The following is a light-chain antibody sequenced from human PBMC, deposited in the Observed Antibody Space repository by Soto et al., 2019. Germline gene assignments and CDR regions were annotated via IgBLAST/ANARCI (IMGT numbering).Light chain of an antibody. CDR2: GAS. J-gene: IGKJ1*01. V-gene: IGKV3-20*01. CDR1: QSISSTS. Sequence: IVLTQSPGTLSLSLGERATLSCLASQSISSTSLAWYQQKPGQAPRLLIYGASTRATGIPDRFSGSESGTDFTLTISRLEPEDFVVYYCQQYGNSPFTFGQGTKV. CDR3: QQYGNSPFT.